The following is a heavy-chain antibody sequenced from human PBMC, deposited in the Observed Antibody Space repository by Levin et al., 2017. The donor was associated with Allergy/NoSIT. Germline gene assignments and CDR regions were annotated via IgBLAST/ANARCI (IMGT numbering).Heavy chain of an antibody. D-gene: IGHD6-19*01. V-gene: IGHV4-34*01. CDR3: ARGLIAHSSGFPFDP. CDR1: GGSFSGYY. Sequence: PSETLSLTCAVYGGSFSGYYWSWIRQPPGKGLEWIGEINHSGSTNYNPSLKSRVTISVDTSKNQFSLKLSSVTAADTAVYYCARGLIAHSSGFPFDPWGQGTLVTVSS. CDR2: INHSGST. J-gene: IGHJ5*02.